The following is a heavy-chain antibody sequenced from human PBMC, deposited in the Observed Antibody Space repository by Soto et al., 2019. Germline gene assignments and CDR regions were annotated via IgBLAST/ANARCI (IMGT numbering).Heavy chain of an antibody. CDR2: IDPSDSYT. D-gene: IGHD1-1*01. Sequence: GESLKISCKGSGYSFTSYWISWVRQMPGKGLEWMGRIDPSDSYTNYSPSFQGQVTISADKSISTAYLQWSSLKASDSAMYYCARRAASTAFYEYWGQGTLVTVSS. CDR3: ARRAASTAFYEY. V-gene: IGHV5-10-1*04. CDR1: GYSFTSYW. J-gene: IGHJ4*02.